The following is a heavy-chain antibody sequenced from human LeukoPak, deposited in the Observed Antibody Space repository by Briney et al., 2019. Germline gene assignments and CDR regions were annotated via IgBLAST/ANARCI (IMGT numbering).Heavy chain of an antibody. D-gene: IGHD4-17*01. CDR3: TRRLMTTVNDY. Sequence: GGSLRLSCAASGFSFSGSAMHWVRQSPGKGLEWVGRIRSKANDHATAYAASVRGRFTISRDDSKNTAYLQMNSLKTEDTAVYYCTRRLMTTVNDYWGQGTLVTVSS. V-gene: IGHV3-73*01. J-gene: IGHJ4*02. CDR1: GFSFSGSA. CDR2: IRSKANDHAT.